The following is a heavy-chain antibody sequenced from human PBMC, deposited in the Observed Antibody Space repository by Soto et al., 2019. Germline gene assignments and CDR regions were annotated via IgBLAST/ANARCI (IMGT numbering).Heavy chain of an antibody. CDR1: GFTFSNAW. V-gene: IGHV3-15*01. D-gene: IGHD3-10*01. Sequence: RRLSCAASGFTFSNAWMSWVRQAPGKGLEWVGRIKSKTDGGTTDYAAPVKGRFTISRDDSKNTLYLQMNSLKTEDTAVYYCTTDLGFGESSDYWGQGTLVTVSS. CDR2: IKSKTDGGTT. CDR3: TTDLGFGESSDY. J-gene: IGHJ4*02.